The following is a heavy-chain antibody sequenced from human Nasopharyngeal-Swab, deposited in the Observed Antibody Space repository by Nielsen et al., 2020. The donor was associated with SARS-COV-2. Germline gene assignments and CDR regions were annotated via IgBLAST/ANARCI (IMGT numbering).Heavy chain of an antibody. V-gene: IGHV3-30*09. Sequence: GESLKISCAASGFVFHSFAMHWVRQSPGKGPEWVSLISFDGTNKYYAGSVRGRFAISRDTSKDTLYLQMNSLRAEDTAVYYCARGGGYVDAFDIWGQGTMVTVSS. J-gene: IGHJ3*02. CDR3: ARGGGYVDAFDI. D-gene: IGHD3-16*01. CDR1: GFVFHSFA. CDR2: ISFDGTNK.